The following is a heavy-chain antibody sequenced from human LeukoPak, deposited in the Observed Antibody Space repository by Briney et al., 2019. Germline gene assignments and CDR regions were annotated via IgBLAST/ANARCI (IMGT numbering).Heavy chain of an antibody. CDR2: INYSGKT. J-gene: IGHJ6*02. CDR3: ARSSYSSGRYGGLDV. CDR1: GDSFTSTDDF. Sequence: SETLSLTCTASGDSFTSTDDFWGWIRQPPGKGLEWIGSINYSGKTYYNPSLKSRVIISVDTSKNQVSLRLSSVTAADTAVYYCARSSYSSGRYGGLDVWGQGTTVTVSS. D-gene: IGHD3-22*01. V-gene: IGHV4-39*01.